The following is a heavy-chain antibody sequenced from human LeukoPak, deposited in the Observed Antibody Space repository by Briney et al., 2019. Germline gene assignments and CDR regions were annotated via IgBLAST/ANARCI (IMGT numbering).Heavy chain of an antibody. Sequence: GGTLRLSCAASGFTFSSYGMSWVRQAPGKGLEWVSAISGSGGSTYYADSVKGRFTISRDNSKNTLYLQMNSLRAEDTAVYYCAKDHYYDSSGTVGDWGQGTLVTVSS. D-gene: IGHD3-22*01. V-gene: IGHV3-23*01. CDR3: AKDHYYDSSGTVGD. J-gene: IGHJ4*02. CDR2: ISGSGGST. CDR1: GFTFSSYG.